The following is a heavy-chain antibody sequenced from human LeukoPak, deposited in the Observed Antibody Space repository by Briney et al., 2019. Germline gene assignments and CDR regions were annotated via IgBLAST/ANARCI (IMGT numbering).Heavy chain of an antibody. CDR1: GGSISSSSYY. Sequence: PSETLSLTCTVSGGSISSSSYYWGWIRQPPGKGLEWIGSIYYSGSTYYNPSLKSRVTISVDTSKNQFSLKLSSVTAADTAVYYCARGGGYGDRYYFDYWGQGTLVTVSS. D-gene: IGHD4-17*01. J-gene: IGHJ4*02. CDR2: IYYSGST. CDR3: ARGGGYGDRYYFDY. V-gene: IGHV4-39*07.